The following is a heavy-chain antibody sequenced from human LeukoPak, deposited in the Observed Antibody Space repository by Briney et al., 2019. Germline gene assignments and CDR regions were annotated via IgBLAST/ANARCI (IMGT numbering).Heavy chain of an antibody. CDR2: IGSGGDNT. D-gene: IGHD5-12*01. CDR3: TKAGSGYEFSAFDI. J-gene: IGHJ3*02. Sequence: PGGSLRLSCTASGLTFSTYAMTWVRQAPGKGLEWVSTIGSGGDNTYYADSVKGRFTISRDNSKNTLYLQMSSLRAEDTAMYYRTKAGSGYEFSAFDIWVQGTVGNVSS. CDR1: GLTFSTYA. V-gene: IGHV3-23*01.